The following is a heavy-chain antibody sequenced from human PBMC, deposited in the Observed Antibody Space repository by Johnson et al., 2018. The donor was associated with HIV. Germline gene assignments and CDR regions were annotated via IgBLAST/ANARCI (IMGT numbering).Heavy chain of an antibody. J-gene: IGHJ3*02. Sequence: QVQLVESGGGVVQPGRSLRLSCAVSGFTFSSYAMHWVRQAPGKGLEWVALISYDGSNKYYADSVKGRFTISRDNSKNTLYLQMNSLETEHTAMYYCAREGGDGFLEWLYTFDIWGQGTMVTVSS. D-gene: IGHD3-3*01. CDR3: AREGGDGFLEWLYTFDI. CDR1: GFTFSSYA. CDR2: ISYDGSNK. V-gene: IGHV3-30*04.